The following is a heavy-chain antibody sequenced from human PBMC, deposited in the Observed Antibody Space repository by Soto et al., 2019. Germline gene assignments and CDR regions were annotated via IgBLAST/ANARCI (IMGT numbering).Heavy chain of an antibody. Sequence: VAVIWYDGSNKYYADSVKGRFTISRDNSKNTLYLQMNSLRAEDTAVYYCARAIAAAGEYYYYGTDVWGQGTTVTVSS. CDR2: IWYDGSNK. V-gene: IGHV3-33*01. D-gene: IGHD6-13*01. CDR3: ARAIAAAGEYYYYGTDV. J-gene: IGHJ6*02.